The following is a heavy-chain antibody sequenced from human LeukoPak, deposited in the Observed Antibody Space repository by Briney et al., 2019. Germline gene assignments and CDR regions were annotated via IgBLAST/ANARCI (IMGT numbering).Heavy chain of an antibody. Sequence: GASVKVSCKVSGYTVTELSMHWVRQSPGKGLEWMGGFHPEDGETIYAQKLQGRVTMTTDTSTSTAYMELRSLRSDDTAVYYCARLNWNYVRDAFDIWGQGTMVTVSS. CDR2: FHPEDGET. D-gene: IGHD1-7*01. J-gene: IGHJ3*02. V-gene: IGHV1-24*01. CDR1: GYTVTELS. CDR3: ARLNWNYVRDAFDI.